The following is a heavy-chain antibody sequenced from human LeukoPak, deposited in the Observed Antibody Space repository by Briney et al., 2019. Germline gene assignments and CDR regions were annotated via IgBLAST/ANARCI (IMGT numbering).Heavy chain of an antibody. CDR1: GFTFTNYN. D-gene: IGHD3-22*01. CDR2: ISSGSSYI. J-gene: IGHJ4*02. V-gene: IGHV3-21*01. Sequence: SGGSLRLSCAASGFTFTNYNMNWVRQAPGEGLEWVSSISSGSSYIYYADSVKGRFTISRDNAKNSLYLQMNSLRAEDTAVYYCARVNYDSSGYYNSIDYWGQGTLVTVSS. CDR3: ARVNYDSSGYYNSIDY.